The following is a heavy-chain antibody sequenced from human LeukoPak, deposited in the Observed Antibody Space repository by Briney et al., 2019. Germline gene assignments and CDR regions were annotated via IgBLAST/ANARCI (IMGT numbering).Heavy chain of an antibody. CDR3: AREVSYYFDY. J-gene: IGHJ4*02. Sequence: SVTVTCKSAGCTFSSYAISWVRLAHGQGLEGVVGIIVIFGTATYAQKYQRRVTITTDESTSTAYMELSSLRSEDTAVYYCAREVSYYFDYWGQGTLVTVSS. CDR2: IIVIFGTA. CDR1: GCTFSSYA. V-gene: IGHV1-69*05.